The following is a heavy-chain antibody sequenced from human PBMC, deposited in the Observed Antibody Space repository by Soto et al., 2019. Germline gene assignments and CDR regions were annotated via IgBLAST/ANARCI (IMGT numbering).Heavy chain of an antibody. CDR3: ARDGTIFGVDPRDYYYYGMDA. CDR2: TYYRSKWYN. Sequence: TLSLTCAISGDSVSSNSAAWNWIRQSPSRGLEWLGRTYYRSKWYNDYAVSVKSRITINPDTSKNQFSLQLNSVTPEDTAVYYCARDGTIFGVDPRDYYYYGMDAWGQGTTVTVSS. CDR1: GDSVSSNSAA. D-gene: IGHD3-3*01. J-gene: IGHJ6*02. V-gene: IGHV6-1*01.